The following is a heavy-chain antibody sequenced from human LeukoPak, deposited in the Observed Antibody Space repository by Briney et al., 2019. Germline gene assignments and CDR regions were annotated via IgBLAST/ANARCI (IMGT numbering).Heavy chain of an antibody. CDR3: ARIEGGIAVAGSQDY. J-gene: IGHJ4*02. V-gene: IGHV1-2*02. Sequence: ASVKVSCKASGYTFTGYYMHWVRQAPGQGLEWMGWINPNSGGTNYAQKFQGRVTMTRDTSISTAYMELSRLRSDDTAVYYCARIEGGIAVAGSQDYWGQGTLVTVSS. CDR2: INPNSGGT. CDR1: GYTFTGYY. D-gene: IGHD6-19*01.